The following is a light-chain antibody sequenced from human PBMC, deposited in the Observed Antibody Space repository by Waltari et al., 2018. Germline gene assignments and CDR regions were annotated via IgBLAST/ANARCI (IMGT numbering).Light chain of an antibody. CDR3: QQRTNWPLT. CDR2: DAS. Sequence: EVVLTQSPATLSLSPGERATLSCRASQSVSYYLAWYQQKPGQAPRLLIYDASNRATGIPARFSGSGSGTDCTLTISSLEPEDFAVYYCQQRTNWPLTFGGGTKVEI. V-gene: IGKV3-11*01. CDR1: QSVSYY. J-gene: IGKJ4*01.